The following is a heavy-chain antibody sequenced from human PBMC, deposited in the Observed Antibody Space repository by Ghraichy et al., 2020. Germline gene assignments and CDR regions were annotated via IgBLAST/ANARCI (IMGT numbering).Heavy chain of an antibody. CDR3: ARLGGYSYGYVDY. D-gene: IGHD5-18*01. CDR2: IYYSGST. V-gene: IGHV4-39*01. CDR1: GGSISSSSYY. Sequence: SETLSLTCTVSGGSISSSSYYWGWIRQPPGKGLEWIGSIYYSGSTYHNPSLKSRVTISVDTSKNQFSLKLSSVTAADTAVYYCARLGGYSYGYVDYWGQGTLVTVSS. J-gene: IGHJ4*02.